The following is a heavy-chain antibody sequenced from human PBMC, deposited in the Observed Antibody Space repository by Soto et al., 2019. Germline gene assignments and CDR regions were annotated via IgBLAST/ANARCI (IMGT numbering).Heavy chain of an antibody. D-gene: IGHD6-19*01. CDR1: GGTFNSYT. V-gene: IGHV1-3*01. CDR2: INAGNGNT. Sequence: GASMKGSCKASGGTFNSYTFTWGRQAPGQGLEWMGGINAGNGNTKYSQKFQGRVTITRDTSASTAYMELSSLRSEDTAVYYCARAVAVAADFDYWGQGTLVTVSS. CDR3: ARAVAVAADFDY. J-gene: IGHJ4*02.